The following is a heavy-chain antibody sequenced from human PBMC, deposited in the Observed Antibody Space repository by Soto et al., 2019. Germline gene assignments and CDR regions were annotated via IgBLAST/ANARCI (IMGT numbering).Heavy chain of an antibody. Sequence: WGSLRLSFVASGFTFSFYTMSWIRQAPGKGLEWVSYISSSGSTIYYADSVKGRFTISRDNAKNSLYLQMNSLRAEDTAVYYCARDSSGWSSRWYFDLWGRGTLVTVSS. CDR1: GFTFSFYT. J-gene: IGHJ2*01. CDR2: ISSSGSTI. V-gene: IGHV3-11*01. CDR3: ARDSSGWSSRWYFDL. D-gene: IGHD6-19*01.